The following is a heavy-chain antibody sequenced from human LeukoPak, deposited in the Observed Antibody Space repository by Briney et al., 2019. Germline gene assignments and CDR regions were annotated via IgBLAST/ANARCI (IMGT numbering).Heavy chain of an antibody. D-gene: IGHD3-10*01. CDR1: GFTVSSNY. Sequence: GGSLRLSCAASGFTVSSNYMSWVRQAPGKGLEWVSVIYSGGSTYYADSVKGRFTISRDNSKNTLYLQMNSLRAEDTAVYYCAKGPYGSGSYAEDDFDYWGQGTLVTVSS. CDR3: AKGPYGSGSYAEDDFDY. J-gene: IGHJ4*02. V-gene: IGHV3-53*05. CDR2: IYSGGST.